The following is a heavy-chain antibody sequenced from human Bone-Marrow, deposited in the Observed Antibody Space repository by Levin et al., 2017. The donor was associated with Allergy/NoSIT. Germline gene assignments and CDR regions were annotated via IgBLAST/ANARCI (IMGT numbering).Heavy chain of an antibody. CDR1: GDSVSGHC. V-gene: IGHV4-59*02. Sequence: SETLSLTCSVSGDSVSGHCWSWVRQPPGKGLEWIGYLYSGASTIYHPSLKSRVAISVDRSTNQFSLRLNSVTAADTAVYYCARGPRAPNGMDVWGQGTTVTVTS. J-gene: IGHJ6*02. CDR2: LYSGAST. CDR3: ARGPRAPNGMDV.